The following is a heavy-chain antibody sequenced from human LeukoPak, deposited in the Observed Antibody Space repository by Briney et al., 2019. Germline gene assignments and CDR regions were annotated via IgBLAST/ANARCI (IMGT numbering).Heavy chain of an antibody. V-gene: IGHV1-2*02. CDR1: GYTFTDYY. CDR3: ASGGGNPSYMFDY. J-gene: IGHJ4*02. CDR2: INPNSGGT. D-gene: IGHD4-23*01. Sequence: ASVKVSCKASGYTFTDYYIYWVRQAPGQGLEWMGWINPNSGGTNYAQKFQGRVTMTRDTSITTAYMELSRLRSDDTAVYYRASGGGNPSYMFDYWGQGTLVTVSS.